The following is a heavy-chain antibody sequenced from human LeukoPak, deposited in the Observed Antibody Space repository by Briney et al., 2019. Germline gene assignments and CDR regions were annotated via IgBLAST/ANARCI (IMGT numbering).Heavy chain of an antibody. CDR1: GFTFSNYW. Sequence: PGGSLRLSCAASGFTFSNYWMSWVRQAPGKALEWVANIKLDGSEKYYVDSVKGRFTISRDNAKNSLYLQMNSLRAEDTAVYYCASNPWDYYYDSSGQGYWGQGTLVTVSS. J-gene: IGHJ4*02. D-gene: IGHD3-22*01. V-gene: IGHV3-7*01. CDR3: ASNPWDYYYDSSGQGY. CDR2: IKLDGSEK.